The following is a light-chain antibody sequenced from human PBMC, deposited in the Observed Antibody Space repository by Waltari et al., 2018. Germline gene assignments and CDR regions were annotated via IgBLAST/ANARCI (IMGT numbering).Light chain of an antibody. CDR1: KLGDKY. CDR3: QAWDSSTGV. J-gene: IGLJ2*01. CDR2: QDS. Sequence: SYELTQPPSVSVSQGPTASITCPGDKLGDKYACWYQPKPGQSPGLVIYQDSKRPSGIPERFSGSNSGNTATLTISGTQAMDEADYYCQAWDSSTGVFGGGTKLTVL. V-gene: IGLV3-1*01.